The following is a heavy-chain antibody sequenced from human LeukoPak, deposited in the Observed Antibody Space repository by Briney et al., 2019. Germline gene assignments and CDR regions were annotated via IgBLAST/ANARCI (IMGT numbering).Heavy chain of an antibody. D-gene: IGHD2-21*02. CDR2: ISSSSSTI. CDR3: ARDRIGDIAGAFDI. CDR1: GFTFSSYA. Sequence: PGGSLRLSCAASGFTFSSYAMSWVRQAPGKGLEWVSYISSSSSTIYYADSVKGRFTISRDNAKNSLYLQMNSLRAEDTAVYYCARDRIGDIAGAFDIWGQGTMVTVSS. V-gene: IGHV3-48*01. J-gene: IGHJ3*02.